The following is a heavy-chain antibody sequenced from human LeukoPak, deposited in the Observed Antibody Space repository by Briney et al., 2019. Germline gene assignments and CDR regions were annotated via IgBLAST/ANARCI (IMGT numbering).Heavy chain of an antibody. Sequence: GGSLSLSCAVSGFSFSSSAMSWVRQAPGRGLEWVSFIIDIGGCTYQADSVKGRFSLSRETSKNTLFIQINRLTVEDTSIYVCAKGSSSSRPYYFDFWGQGTLVNVSS. CDR3: AKGSSSSRPYYFDF. J-gene: IGHJ4*02. V-gene: IGHV3-23*01. CDR2: IIDIGGCT. D-gene: IGHD6-6*01. CDR1: GFSFSSSA.